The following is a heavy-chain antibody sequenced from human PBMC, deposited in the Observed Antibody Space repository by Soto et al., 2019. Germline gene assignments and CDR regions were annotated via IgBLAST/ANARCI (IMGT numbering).Heavy chain of an antibody. D-gene: IGHD6-6*01. CDR1: GYTFTSYG. V-gene: IGHV1-18*01. Sequence: QVHLVQSGAEVKKPGASVKVSCKGSGYTFTSYGITWVRQAPGQGLEWMGWISAHNGNTDYAQDLQGRVIVTRDTSTRTAYMELRRLRSDDTAVYYCARGRDGDYWGQVALVTVSS. J-gene: IGHJ4*02. CDR2: ISAHNGNT. CDR3: ARGRDGDY.